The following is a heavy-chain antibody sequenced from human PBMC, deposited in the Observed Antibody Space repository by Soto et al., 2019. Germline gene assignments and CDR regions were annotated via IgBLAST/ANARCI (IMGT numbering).Heavy chain of an antibody. V-gene: IGHV3-53*01. J-gene: IGHJ3*01. CDR1: GFSFRGKNY. D-gene: IGHD1-1*01. Sequence: VQLEESGGGLIQPGGSLRLSCAASGFSFRGKNYLTWVRQAPGKGLEWLSGLYDTDGTYYADSVRGRFSVSRGNSKNTFYLQLHSLRPDDTALYFCATWSQREHAFDVWSLGTMVTVSS. CDR2: LYDTDGT. CDR3: ATWSQREHAFDV.